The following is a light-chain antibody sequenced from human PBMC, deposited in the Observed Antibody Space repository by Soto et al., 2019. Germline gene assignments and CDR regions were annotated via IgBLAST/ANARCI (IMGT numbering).Light chain of an antibody. J-gene: IGLJ1*01. CDR2: KNI. CDR3: GTWDSTLSADI. V-gene: IGLV1-51*02. CDR1: SSNIGRNS. Sequence: QSVLTQPPSVSAAPGQKVTISCSGSSSNIGRNSVSWYQQLPETPPSLLIYKNIKRPSGFPDRFSGSNFGTSAPLVFTGLQTGDEADYFCGTWDSTLSADIFGTGTKVTVL.